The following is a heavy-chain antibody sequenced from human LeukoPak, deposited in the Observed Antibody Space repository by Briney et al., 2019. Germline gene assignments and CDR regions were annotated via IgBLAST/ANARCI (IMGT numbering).Heavy chain of an antibody. Sequence: PGGSLRPSCAASGFTFSSYAMSWVRQAPGKGLEWVSAISGSGGSTYYADSVKGRFTISRDNSKNTLYLQMNSLRAEDTAVYYCAKDRLHYYDSSGHTFFDYWGQGTLVTVSS. CDR1: GFTFSSYA. V-gene: IGHV3-23*01. J-gene: IGHJ4*02. D-gene: IGHD3-22*01. CDR3: AKDRLHYYDSSGHTFFDY. CDR2: ISGSGGST.